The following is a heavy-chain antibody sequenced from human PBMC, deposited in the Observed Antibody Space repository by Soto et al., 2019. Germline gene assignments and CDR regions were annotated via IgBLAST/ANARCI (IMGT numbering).Heavy chain of an antibody. CDR2: IWYDGNTK. CDR1: GFTFNTYG. Sequence: QIQLVESGGGVVQPGRSLRLSCAASGFTFNTYGFNWVRQAPGKGLEWVAVIWYDGNTKYYADSVKDRFTISRDKLKNTLYLQMNSLTAEYTPVYYCARPLVAPVAGPYYYGMDVWGQGTTVTVSS. J-gene: IGHJ6*02. D-gene: IGHD6-19*01. CDR3: ARPLVAPVAGPYYYGMDV. V-gene: IGHV3-33*01.